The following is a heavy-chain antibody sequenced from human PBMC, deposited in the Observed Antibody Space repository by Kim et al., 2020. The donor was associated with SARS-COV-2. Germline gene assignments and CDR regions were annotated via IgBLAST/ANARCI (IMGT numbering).Heavy chain of an antibody. CDR1: GFTFSSYS. J-gene: IGHJ6*02. V-gene: IGHV3-21*01. Sequence: GGSLILSCAASGFTFSSYSMNWVRQAPGKGLEWVSSISSSSSYIYYADSVKGRFTISRDNAKNSLYLQMNSLRAEDTAVYYCARGDIVVVPAAMRYYYYGMDVWGQGTTVTVSS. CDR2: ISSSSSYI. CDR3: ARGDIVVVPAAMRYYYYGMDV. D-gene: IGHD2-2*01.